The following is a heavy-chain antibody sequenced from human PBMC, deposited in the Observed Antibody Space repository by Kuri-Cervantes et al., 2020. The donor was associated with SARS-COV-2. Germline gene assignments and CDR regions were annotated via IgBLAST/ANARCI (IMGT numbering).Heavy chain of an antibody. D-gene: IGHD5-18*01. CDR3: ARDGGLHEGYSYGYIDY. V-gene: IGHV4-30-4*08. CDR2: IYYSGST. CDR1: GGSISSSSYY. J-gene: IGHJ4*02. Sequence: SCTVSGGSISSSSYYWGWIRQPPGKGLEWIGYIYYSGSTYYNPSLKSRVTISVDTSKNQFSLKLSSVTAADTAVYYCARDGGLHEGYSYGYIDYWGQGTLVTVSS.